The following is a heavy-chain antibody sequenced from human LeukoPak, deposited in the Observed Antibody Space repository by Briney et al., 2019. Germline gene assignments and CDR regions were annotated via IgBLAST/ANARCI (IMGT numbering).Heavy chain of an antibody. J-gene: IGHJ4*02. CDR1: GFTVSSNY. Sequence: GGSLRLSCAASGFTVSSNYMSWVRQAPGKGLEWVSVIYSGGSTYYADSVKGRFTISRDNSKNTLYLQMNSLRADDTAVYYCARVRDGDFYDYWGQGTQVTVSS. V-gene: IGHV3-66*01. CDR3: ARVRDGDFYDY. D-gene: IGHD4-17*01. CDR2: IYSGGST.